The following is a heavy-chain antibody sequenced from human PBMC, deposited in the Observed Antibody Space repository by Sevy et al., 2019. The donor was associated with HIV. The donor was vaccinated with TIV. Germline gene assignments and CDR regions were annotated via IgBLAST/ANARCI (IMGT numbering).Heavy chain of an antibody. J-gene: IGHJ1*01. V-gene: IGHV3-33*01. CDR1: GFTFSSYG. D-gene: IGHD2-21*01. CDR3: ATDPDSTILGYFQY. CDR2: IWYDGSNK. Sequence: GGSLRLSCAVSGFTFSSYGMHWVRQAPGKGLEWVAVIWYDGSNKYYADSVKCRFTISRDNSKNTLYLQMNSLTAEDTAVYYCATDPDSTILGYFQYWGQGTLVTVSS.